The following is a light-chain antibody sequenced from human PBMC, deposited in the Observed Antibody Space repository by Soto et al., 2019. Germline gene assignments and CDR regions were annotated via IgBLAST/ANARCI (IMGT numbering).Light chain of an antibody. Sequence: EVVLPQSPGTLSLSPGERATLSCRASQSVSNNYLAWYQQKPGQSPKLLIFGSSDRATDIPDRFSGSGSGTDFTLTISRLEPDDFAVYYCQQYGSSPPYTFGQGTKLEIK. CDR3: QQYGSSPPYT. J-gene: IGKJ2*01. CDR1: QSVSNNY. V-gene: IGKV3-20*01. CDR2: GSS.